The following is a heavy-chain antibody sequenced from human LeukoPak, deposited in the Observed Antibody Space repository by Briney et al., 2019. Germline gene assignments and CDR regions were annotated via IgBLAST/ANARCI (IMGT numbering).Heavy chain of an antibody. J-gene: IGHJ4*02. V-gene: IGHV4-4*07. Sequence: SETLSLTCTVSGGSISSYYWSWIRQPAGKGLEWIGRIYTSGSTNYNPSLKSRVTMSVDTSKNQFSLKLSSVTAADTAVYYCARVVAVAGTLYFDYWGQGTLVTVSS. CDR2: IYTSGST. CDR1: GGSISSYY. CDR3: ARVVAVAGTLYFDY. D-gene: IGHD6-19*01.